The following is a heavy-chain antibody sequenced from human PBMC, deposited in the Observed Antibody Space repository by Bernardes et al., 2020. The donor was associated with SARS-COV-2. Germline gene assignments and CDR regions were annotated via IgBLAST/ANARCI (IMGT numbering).Heavy chain of an antibody. CDR3: AKEGYCSSTSCYTDPYYYYYYMDV. J-gene: IGHJ6*03. CDR1: GFTFSSYA. Sequence: GGSLRLSCAASGFTFSSYAMSWVRQAPGKGLEWVSAISGSGGSTYYADSVKGRFTISRDNSKNTLYLQMNSLRAEDTAVYYCAKEGYCSSTSCYTDPYYYYYYMDVWGKGTTVTVSS. D-gene: IGHD2-2*02. CDR2: ISGSGGST. V-gene: IGHV3-23*01.